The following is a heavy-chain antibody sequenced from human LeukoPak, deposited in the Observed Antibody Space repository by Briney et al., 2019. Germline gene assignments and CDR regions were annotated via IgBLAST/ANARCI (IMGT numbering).Heavy chain of an antibody. CDR2: VKGDGRTT. CDR3: ATGHSYGYDY. Sequence: GGSLRLSRAAPGLPLRDFLLHWVRPPPGKGVVWVALVKGDGRTTIYADSVKGRFTISRDNAKNTLYLQMNSLRADDSGVYYCATGHSYGYDYWGQGVLVTVSS. D-gene: IGHD5-18*01. J-gene: IGHJ4*02. CDR1: GLPLRDFL. V-gene: IGHV3-74*01.